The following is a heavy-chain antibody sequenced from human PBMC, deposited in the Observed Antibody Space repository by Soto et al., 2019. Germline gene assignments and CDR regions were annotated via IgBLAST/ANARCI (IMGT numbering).Heavy chain of an antibody. J-gene: IGHJ6*03. CDR1: GFTVSSNY. CDR2: IYSGGST. CDR3: ARYYYGSGIYYYYYMDV. Sequence: GGSLRLSCAASGFTVSSNYMSWVRQAPGKGLEWVSVIYSGGSTYYADSVKGRFTISRDNSKNTLYLQMNSLRAEDTAVYYCARYYYGSGIYYYYYMDVWGKGTTVTVSS. D-gene: IGHD3-10*01. V-gene: IGHV3-66*01.